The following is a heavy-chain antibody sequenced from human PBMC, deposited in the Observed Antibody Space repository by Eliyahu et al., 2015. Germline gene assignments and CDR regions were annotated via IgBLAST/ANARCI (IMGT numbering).Heavy chain of an antibody. CDR1: GFTFSSYS. D-gene: IGHD3-3*01. Sequence: ALVKPGGSLRLSCAASGFTFSSYSMNWVRQAPGKGLEWVSSISSSSSYIYYADSVKGRFTISRDNAKNSLYLQMNSLRAEDTAVYYCARELHYDFWSPGDYWGQGTLVTVSS. CDR3: ARELHYDFWSPGDY. CDR2: ISSSSSYI. J-gene: IGHJ4*02. V-gene: IGHV3-21*01.